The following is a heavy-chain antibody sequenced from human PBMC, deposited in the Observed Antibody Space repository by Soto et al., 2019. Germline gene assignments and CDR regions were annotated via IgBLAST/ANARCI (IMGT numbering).Heavy chain of an antibody. V-gene: IGHV3-48*02. D-gene: IGHD3-22*01. J-gene: IGHJ4*02. CDR3: AREDSSGYLLCDY. CDR2: ISSSSSTI. Sequence: GGSLRLSCAASGFTFSSYSMNWVRQAPGKGLEWVSYISSSSSTIYYADSVKGRFTISRDNAKNSLYLQMNSLRDEDTAVYYCAREDSSGYLLCDYWSQGTLVTVSS. CDR1: GFTFSSYS.